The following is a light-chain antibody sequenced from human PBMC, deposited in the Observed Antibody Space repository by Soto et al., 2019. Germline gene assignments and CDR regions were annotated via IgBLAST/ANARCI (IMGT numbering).Light chain of an antibody. CDR3: QQYGSSPRT. J-gene: IGKJ1*01. CDR1: QSVSSSY. V-gene: IGKV3-20*01. Sequence: EIVLQQSPGTLSLSPGERATLSCRASQSVSSSYLAWYQQKPGQAPRLLIYGASSRATGIPDRFSGSGSGTDFSLTISRLEPEEFAVYYCQQYGSSPRTCGQGTKVYSK. CDR2: GAS.